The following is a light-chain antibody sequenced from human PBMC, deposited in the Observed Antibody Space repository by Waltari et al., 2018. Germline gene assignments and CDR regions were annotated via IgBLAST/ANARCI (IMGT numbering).Light chain of an antibody. CDR2: DTS. Sequence: EIVLTQSPATLSLSPGEGATLSCRASQNVGNYLAWYHQKPGQAPRLLIYDTSNRATGIPARFSGSGSGTDFTLTISGLEPEDFAVYYCQHRSNWPLNFGGGTKVEIK. V-gene: IGKV3-11*01. CDR3: QHRSNWPLN. CDR1: QNVGNY. J-gene: IGKJ4*01.